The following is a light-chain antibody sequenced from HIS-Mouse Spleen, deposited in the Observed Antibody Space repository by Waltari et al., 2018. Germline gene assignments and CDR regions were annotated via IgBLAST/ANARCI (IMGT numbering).Light chain of an antibody. CDR1: SSNIGSNY. V-gene: IGLV1-47*01. Sequence: QSVLTQPPSASGTPGQRVTISCSGSSSNIGSNYVYWYQQLPGTAPKLLIYRNNQRPYGGPDRFAGSKSGTSASLGISGLRSEDEADYYCAAWDDSLSGPVFGGGTKLTVL. CDR2: RNN. CDR3: AAWDDSLSGPV. J-gene: IGLJ3*02.